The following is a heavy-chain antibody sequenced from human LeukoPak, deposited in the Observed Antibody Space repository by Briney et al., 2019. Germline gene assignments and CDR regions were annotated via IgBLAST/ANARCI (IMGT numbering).Heavy chain of an antibody. CDR1: GGSMSSRY. D-gene: IGHD3/OR15-3a*01. CDR2: ILYSVIT. J-gene: IGHJ6*03. Sequence: SETLSLTCSVSGGSMSSRYWTWIRQAPGKGLEWIGYILYSVITEYNMSLQSRATISVDTAKKQFSLKLSSVTAADTAGYHFGLRDFCRSFGGYSYYHMDLWGKRTTVSVFS. CDR3: GLRDFCRSFGGYSYYHMDL. V-gene: IGHV4-59*11.